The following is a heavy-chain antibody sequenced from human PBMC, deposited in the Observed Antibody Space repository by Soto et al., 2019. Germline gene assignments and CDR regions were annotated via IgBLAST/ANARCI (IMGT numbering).Heavy chain of an antibody. D-gene: IGHD5-18*01. CDR2: IYYSGST. J-gene: IGHJ6*02. Sequence: SETLSLTCTVSGGSVSSGSYYWSWIRQPPGKGLEWIGYIYYSGSTNYNPSLKSRVTISVDTSKNQFSLKLSSVTAADTAVYYCARELAERWSTEYYYYYGMDVWGQGTTVTVSS. CDR1: GGSVSSGSYY. V-gene: IGHV4-61*01. CDR3: ARELAERWSTEYYYYYGMDV.